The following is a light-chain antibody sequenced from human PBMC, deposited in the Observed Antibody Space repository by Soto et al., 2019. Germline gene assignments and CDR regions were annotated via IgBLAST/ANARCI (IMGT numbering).Light chain of an antibody. V-gene: IGKV3-20*01. CDR2: DAS. J-gene: IGKJ4*01. CDR3: QQFSSYPLT. CDR1: QTVRNNY. Sequence: EIVLTQSPATLSLSPGERATLSCRASQTVRNNYLAWYQQKPGQAPRLLIYDASSRATGIQDRFSGGGSGTDFTLTISRLEPEDFAVYYCQQFSSYPLTFGGGPKVDI.